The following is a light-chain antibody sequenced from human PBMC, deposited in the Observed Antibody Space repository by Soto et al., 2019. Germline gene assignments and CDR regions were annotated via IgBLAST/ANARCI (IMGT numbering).Light chain of an antibody. Sequence: DIQMTQSPSSLSASVGDRVTITCDASHYLGNSLSWSQQKPGKAPKLLISDASNLETGVPSRFSASASGTDFTFTISSLQPEDIATYYCQQYDSLPFTFGGGTKVDIK. CDR1: HYLGNS. CDR2: DAS. J-gene: IGKJ4*01. CDR3: QQYDSLPFT. V-gene: IGKV1-33*01.